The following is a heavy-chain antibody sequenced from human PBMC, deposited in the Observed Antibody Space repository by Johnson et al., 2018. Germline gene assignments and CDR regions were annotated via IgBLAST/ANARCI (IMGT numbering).Heavy chain of an antibody. V-gene: IGHV3-30*18. CDR1: GLTFSSYG. CDR3: AKSRVSGWYYEYFQH. D-gene: IGHD6-19*01. CDR2: ISYDGSNK. Sequence: QVQLVESGGGVVQPGRSLRLSCAASGLTFSSYGMHWVRQAPGKGLEWVAVISYDGSNKYYAESVKGRFSISSDNSKNTLYLQMNSLGAEDTAVYYCAKSRVSGWYYEYFQHWGQGTLVTVSS. J-gene: IGHJ1*01.